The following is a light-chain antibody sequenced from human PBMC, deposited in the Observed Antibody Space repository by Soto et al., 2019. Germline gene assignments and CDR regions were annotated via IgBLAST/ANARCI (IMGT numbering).Light chain of an antibody. CDR1: LSDVGGYNL. V-gene: IGLV2-23*01. J-gene: IGLJ1*01. CDR3: CAYAGSPLV. Sequence: QSALTQPASVSGSPGQSITISCTGTLSDVGGYNLVSWYQQHPGKVPKLLVSEGSKRPSGVSDRFSVSKSGNTASLTISGLQAEDEADYYCCAYAGSPLVFGTGTKVTVL. CDR2: EGS.